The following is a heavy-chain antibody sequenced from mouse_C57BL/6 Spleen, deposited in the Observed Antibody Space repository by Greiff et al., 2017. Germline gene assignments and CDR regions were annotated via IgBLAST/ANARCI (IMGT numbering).Heavy chain of an antibody. Sequence: EVKLVESGAELVRPGASVKLSCTASGFNIKDDYMHWVKQRPEQGLEWIGWIDPENGDTEYASKFQGKATITADTSSNTAYLQLSSLTSEDTAVYYCTHTTVVATGYFDYWGQGTTLTVSS. V-gene: IGHV14-4*01. CDR3: THTTVVATGYFDY. D-gene: IGHD1-1*01. CDR2: IDPENGDT. CDR1: GFNIKDDY. J-gene: IGHJ2*01.